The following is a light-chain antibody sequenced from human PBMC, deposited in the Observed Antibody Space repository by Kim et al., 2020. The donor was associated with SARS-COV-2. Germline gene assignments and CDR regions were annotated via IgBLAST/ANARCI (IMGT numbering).Light chain of an antibody. CDR1: QSVKNN. V-gene: IGKV3-15*01. J-gene: IGKJ1*01. Sequence: ETVMTQFPVTLSVSPGESATLSCRASQSVKNNLAWYQHRPGQAPRLIIYDTSTRATGVPARFSGGGSGTEFTLTISSLQSEDFAVYYCQQYDDWPAFGQGTKVDIK. CDR3: QQYDDWPA. CDR2: DTS.